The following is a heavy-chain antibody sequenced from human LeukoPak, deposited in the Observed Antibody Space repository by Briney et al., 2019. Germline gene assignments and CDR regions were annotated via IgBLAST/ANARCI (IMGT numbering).Heavy chain of an antibody. D-gene: IGHD1/OR15-1a*01. CDR1: GFTFSSYA. CDR3: AKDLPNIFNHYFDY. J-gene: IGHJ4*02. V-gene: IGHV3-23*01. Sequence: PGRSQRLSCAASGFTFSSYAMNWVRQAPGKGLEWVSRISDSGGSTYYADSVKGRFTISRDNSKNTLYLQMNSLRAEDTAVYYCAKDLPNIFNHYFDYWGQGTLVTVSS. CDR2: ISDSGGST.